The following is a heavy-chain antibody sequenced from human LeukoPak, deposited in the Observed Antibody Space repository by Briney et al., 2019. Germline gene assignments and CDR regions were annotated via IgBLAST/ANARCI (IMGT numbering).Heavy chain of an antibody. CDR2: MNPNSGNT. Sequence: ASVKVSCKASGYTFTSCDINWVRQATGQGLEWMGWMNPNSGNTGYAQKFQGRVTITRNTSISTAYMELSSLRSEDTAVYYCARGEELPIHYYYYYYMDVWGKGTTVTVSS. J-gene: IGHJ6*03. CDR3: ARGEELPIHYYYYYYMDV. V-gene: IGHV1-8*03. CDR1: GYTFTSCD. D-gene: IGHD1-26*01.